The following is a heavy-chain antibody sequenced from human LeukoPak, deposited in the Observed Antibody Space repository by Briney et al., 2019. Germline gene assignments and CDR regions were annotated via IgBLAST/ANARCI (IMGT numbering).Heavy chain of an antibody. Sequence: TETLSLTCIVSGGSISSYYWSWIRQPPGKGLEWIGYIYYSGSTNYNPSLKSRVTISVDTSKNQFSLKLSSVTAADTAVYYCARDSYYSFDPWGQGTLVTASS. J-gene: IGHJ5*02. CDR3: ARDSYYSFDP. CDR2: IYYSGST. V-gene: IGHV4-59*01. D-gene: IGHD1-26*01. CDR1: GGSISSYY.